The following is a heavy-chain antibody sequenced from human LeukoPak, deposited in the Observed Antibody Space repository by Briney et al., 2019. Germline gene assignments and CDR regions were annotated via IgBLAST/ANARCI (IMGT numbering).Heavy chain of an antibody. CDR3: ARHTDYYGSGSYSYFDY. CDR2: ISYSGST. Sequence: SETLSLTCTVSGGSISSYYWSWIRQPPGKGLEWIGYISYSGSTNYDPSLKSRVTISVDTSKKQFSLKLSSVTAADTAVYYCARHTDYYGSGSYSYFDYWGQGTLVTVST. D-gene: IGHD3-10*01. CDR1: GGSISSYY. J-gene: IGHJ4*02. V-gene: IGHV4-59*08.